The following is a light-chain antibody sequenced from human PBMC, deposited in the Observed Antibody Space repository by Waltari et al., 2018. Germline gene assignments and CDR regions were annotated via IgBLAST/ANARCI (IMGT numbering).Light chain of an antibody. CDR3: QQYNNWPPVT. CDR2: GAS. V-gene: IGKV3-15*01. Sequence: EIVMPQPPATLPVPPGERATLSCRASQSVSSNLAWYQQKPGQAPRLLIYGASTRATGIPARFSGSGSGTEFTLTISSMQSEDFAVYYCQQYNNWPPVTFGQGTKVEIK. J-gene: IGKJ1*01. CDR1: QSVSSN.